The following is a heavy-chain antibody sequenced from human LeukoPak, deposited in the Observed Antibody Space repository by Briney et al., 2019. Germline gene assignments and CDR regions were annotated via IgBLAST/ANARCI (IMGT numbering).Heavy chain of an antibody. CDR1: GYTFTNYY. D-gene: IGHD5-18*01. J-gene: IGHJ4*02. CDR2: ISAYNGNT. CDR3: ARGAVDTAMGDFDY. Sequence: ASVKVSCKASGYTFTNYYMHWVRQAPGQGLEWMGWISAYNGNTNYAQKLQGRVTMTTDTSTSTAYMELRSLRSDDTAVYYCARGAVDTAMGDFDYWGQGTLVTVSS. V-gene: IGHV1-18*04.